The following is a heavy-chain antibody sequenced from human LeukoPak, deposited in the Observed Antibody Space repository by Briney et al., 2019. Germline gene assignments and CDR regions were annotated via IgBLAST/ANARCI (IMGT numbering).Heavy chain of an antibody. D-gene: IGHD3-9*01. CDR1: GGSFSGYC. CDR2: INHSGST. V-gene: IGHV4-34*01. Sequence: SETLSLTCAVYGGSFSGYCWSWIRQPPGKGLEWIGEINHSGSTNYNPSLKSRVTISVDTSKNQFSLKLSSVTAADTAVYYCAREAAVDYDILTGPETVNWFDPWGQGTLVTVSS. J-gene: IGHJ5*02. CDR3: AREAAVDYDILTGPETVNWFDP.